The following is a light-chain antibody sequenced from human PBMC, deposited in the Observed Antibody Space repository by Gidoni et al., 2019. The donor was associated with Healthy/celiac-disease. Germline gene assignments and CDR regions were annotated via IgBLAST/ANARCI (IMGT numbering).Light chain of an antibody. Sequence: QSARTQPASVSGSPGPSITISCTGTSSDVGGYNYVSCYQQHPGKAPKLMIYEVSNRPSGVSNRFSGSKSGNPASLTISGLQAEDEADYYCSSYTSSSSLGVFGGGTKLTVL. CDR1: SSDVGGYNY. J-gene: IGLJ3*02. CDR2: EVS. CDR3: SSYTSSSSLGV. V-gene: IGLV2-14*01.